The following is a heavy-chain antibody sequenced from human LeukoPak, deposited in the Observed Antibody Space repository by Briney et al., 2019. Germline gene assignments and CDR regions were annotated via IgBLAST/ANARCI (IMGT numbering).Heavy chain of an antibody. Sequence: ASVKISYKASGYTFTNNYMHWVRQAPGQGLEWMGVIHPSGSSTNYAQKFQGRVTMTKDTSTSTVYIELNTLGSDDTAVYYCARMDMDTAMVTNYLDHWGQGTLLIVSS. J-gene: IGHJ4*02. CDR3: ARMDMDTAMVTNYLDH. CDR1: GYTFTNNY. V-gene: IGHV1-46*01. CDR2: IHPSGSST. D-gene: IGHD5-18*01.